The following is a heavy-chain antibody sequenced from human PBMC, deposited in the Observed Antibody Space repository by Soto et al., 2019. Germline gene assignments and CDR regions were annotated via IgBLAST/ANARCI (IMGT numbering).Heavy chain of an antibody. J-gene: IGHJ3*02. V-gene: IGHV3-7*01. D-gene: IGHD3-3*01. Sequence: GGSLRLSCAASGFTFSSYWMSWVRQAPGKGLEWVANIKQDGSEKYYVDSVKGRFTISRDNAKNSLYLQMNSLRAEDTAVYYCARDSGLRFLEWPDSDAFDIWGQGTMVTVSS. CDR3: ARDSGLRFLEWPDSDAFDI. CDR1: GFTFSSYW. CDR2: IKQDGSEK.